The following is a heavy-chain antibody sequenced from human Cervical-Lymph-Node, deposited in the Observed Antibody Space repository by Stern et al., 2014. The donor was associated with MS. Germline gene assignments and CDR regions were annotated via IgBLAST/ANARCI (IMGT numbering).Heavy chain of an antibody. CDR3: ARDRVKTVLLWFREKGWFDP. V-gene: IGHV1-3*01. D-gene: IGHD3-10*01. J-gene: IGHJ5*02. CDR2: INAGNGNT. CDR1: GYTFTSYA. Sequence: QVQLGQSGAEVKKPGASVKVSCKASGYTFTSYAMHWVRQAPGQRLEWMGWINAGNGNTKYSQKFQGRVTITRDTSASTAYMELSSLRSEDTAVYYCARDRVKTVLLWFREKGWFDPWGQGTLVTVSS.